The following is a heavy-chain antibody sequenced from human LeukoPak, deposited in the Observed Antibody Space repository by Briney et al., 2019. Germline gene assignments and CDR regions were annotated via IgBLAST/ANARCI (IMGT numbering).Heavy chain of an antibody. CDR3: AKRRLTMVRGALNWFDP. Sequence: GGSLRLSCAASGFTFSSYGMHWVRQAPGKGLEWVAFIRYDGSNKYYADSVKGRFTISRDNSKNTLYLQMNSLRAEDTAVYYCAKRRLTMVRGALNWFDPWGQGTLVTVSS. V-gene: IGHV3-30*02. CDR2: IRYDGSNK. J-gene: IGHJ5*02. D-gene: IGHD3-10*01. CDR1: GFTFSSYG.